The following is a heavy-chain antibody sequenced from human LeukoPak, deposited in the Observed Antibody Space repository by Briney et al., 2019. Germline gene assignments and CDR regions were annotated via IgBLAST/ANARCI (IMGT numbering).Heavy chain of an antibody. Sequence: SETLSLTCTVSGASISTHYWSWIRQAPGKRLQFIGSFYHTGSTYYNPSLESRVTISEDTSKNQISLKLRSVTAADTAIYFCATSITWPQVFDVWGQGTLVPVSS. V-gene: IGHV4-59*11. J-gene: IGHJ4*02. CDR1: GASISTHY. D-gene: IGHD3-3*02. CDR2: FYHTGST. CDR3: ATSITWPQVFDV.